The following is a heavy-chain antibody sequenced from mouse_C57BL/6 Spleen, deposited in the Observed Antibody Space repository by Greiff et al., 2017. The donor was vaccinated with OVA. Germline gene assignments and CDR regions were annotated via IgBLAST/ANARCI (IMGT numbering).Heavy chain of an antibody. CDR1: GFSLTSYG. CDR3: ASTGNYAMDY. Sequence: VMVVESGPGLVQPSQSLSITCTVSGFSLTSYGVHWVRQSPGKGLEWLGVIWSGGSTDYNAAFISRLSISKDNSKSQVFFKMNSLQADDTAIYYCASTGNYAMDYWGQGTSVTVSS. D-gene: IGHD4-1*02. J-gene: IGHJ4*01. CDR2: IWSGGST. V-gene: IGHV2-2*01.